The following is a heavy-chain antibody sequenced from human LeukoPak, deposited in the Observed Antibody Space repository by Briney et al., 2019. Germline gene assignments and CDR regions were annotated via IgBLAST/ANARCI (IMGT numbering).Heavy chain of an antibody. D-gene: IGHD1-14*01. CDR3: ARRKGFFDY. V-gene: IGHV4-39*07. J-gene: IGHJ4*02. CDR1: GGSISSSSYY. Sequence: SETLSLTCTVSGGSISSSSYYWGWIRQPPGKGLGWIGEINHSGSTNYNPSLKSRVTISVDTSKNQFSLKLSSVTAADTAVYYCARRKGFFDYWGQGTLVTVSS. CDR2: INHSGST.